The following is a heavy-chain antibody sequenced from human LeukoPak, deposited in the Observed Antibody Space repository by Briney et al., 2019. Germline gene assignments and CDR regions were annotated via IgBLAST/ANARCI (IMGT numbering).Heavy chain of an antibody. CDR2: INSNSYI. V-gene: IGHV3-21*01. J-gene: IGHJ4*02. CDR1: GFTFSTFR. Sequence: PGGSLRLSCAASGFTFSTFRMNWVAQAPGPGLEGGASINSNSYIYYADSVKGRFTISRDNAKNSLYLQMNSLGAEDTAVYYCAREGGFCFGETCRYFDYWGQGTLVTVSS. D-gene: IGHD2-15*01. CDR3: AREGGFCFGETCRYFDY.